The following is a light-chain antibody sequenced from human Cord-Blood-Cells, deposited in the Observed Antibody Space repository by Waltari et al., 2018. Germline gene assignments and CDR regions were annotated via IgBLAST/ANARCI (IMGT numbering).Light chain of an antibody. Sequence: DIQMTQSPSTLSASVGDRVTITCRASQSISSWLAWYQQKPGKAPKLLIYDASSLESGVPSRFSGSGSGTEFTLTISILQPDDFATYYCQQYNSYSKFGQGTKVEIK. CDR3: QQYNSYSK. CDR1: QSISSW. V-gene: IGKV1-5*01. J-gene: IGKJ1*01. CDR2: DAS.